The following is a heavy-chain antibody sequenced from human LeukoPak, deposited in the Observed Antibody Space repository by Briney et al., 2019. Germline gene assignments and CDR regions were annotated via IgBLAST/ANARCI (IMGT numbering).Heavy chain of an antibody. V-gene: IGHV3-23*01. CDR3: AKGYDFWSGYYHDDAFDI. J-gene: IGHJ3*02. D-gene: IGHD3-3*01. Sequence: GGSLRLSCAASGFTFSSYAMSWVRQAPGKGLEWVSAISGSGGSTYYADSVKGRFTISRDNSKNTLYLQMNSLRAEDTAVHYCAKGYDFWSGYYHDDAFDIWGQGSMVTVSS. CDR1: GFTFSSYA. CDR2: ISGSGGST.